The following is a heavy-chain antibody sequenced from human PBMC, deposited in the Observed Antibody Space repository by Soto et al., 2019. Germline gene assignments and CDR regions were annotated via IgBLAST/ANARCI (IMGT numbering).Heavy chain of an antibody. CDR1: GFTFSSYS. V-gene: IGHV3-21*01. CDR2: ISSGSDYI. J-gene: IGHJ3*01. CDR3: ARSPVGDAFNV. Sequence: EVQLVESGGGLVKPGGSLRLSCAASGFTFSSYSMNWVRQAPGKGLEWVSSISSGSDYIFYADSVKGRFTISRDHAKNSLFLQKNSLTAEDTAVYYCARSPVGDAFNVWGQGTVVTVSS.